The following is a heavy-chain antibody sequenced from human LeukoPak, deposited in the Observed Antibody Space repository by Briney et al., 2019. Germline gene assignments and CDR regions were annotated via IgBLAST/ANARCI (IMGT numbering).Heavy chain of an antibody. Sequence: PGGSLRLSCAASGFTFSSYWMSWVRQAPGKGLEWVANIKQDGSEKYYVDSVKGRFTISRDNAKNSLYLQMNSLRAEDTAVYYCARGTAGLRLGELSHWGQGTLVTVSS. V-gene: IGHV3-7*01. CDR2: IKQDGSEK. CDR3: ARGTAGLRLGELSH. D-gene: IGHD3-16*02. J-gene: IGHJ4*02. CDR1: GFTFSSYW.